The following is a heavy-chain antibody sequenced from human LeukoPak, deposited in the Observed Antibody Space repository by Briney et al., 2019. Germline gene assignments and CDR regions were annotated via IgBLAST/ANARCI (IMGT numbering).Heavy chain of an antibody. CDR3: ARGKVTAIPLDY. Sequence: AASVKVSCKASGYTFTSYGISWVRQAPGQGLEWMGWISAYNGNTNYAQKLQGRVTMTRDMSTSTVYMELSSLRSEDTAVYYCARGKVTAIPLDYWGQGTLVTVSS. D-gene: IGHD2-21*02. V-gene: IGHV1-18*01. CDR1: GYTFTSYG. J-gene: IGHJ4*02. CDR2: ISAYNGNT.